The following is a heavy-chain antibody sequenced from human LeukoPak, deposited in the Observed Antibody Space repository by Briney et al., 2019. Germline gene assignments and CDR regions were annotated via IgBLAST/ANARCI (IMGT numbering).Heavy chain of an antibody. Sequence: PSETLSLTCTVSGGSISSSSYYWGWIRQPPGKGLEWIGSIYYSGSTYYNPSLKSRVTISVDTSKNQFSLKLSSVTAADTAVYYCARDALIRRGYSYGNVPYMAVWGKGTTVTVSS. CDR2: IYYSGST. CDR3: ARDALIRRGYSYGNVPYMAV. V-gene: IGHV4-39*02. J-gene: IGHJ6*03. D-gene: IGHD5-18*01. CDR1: GGSISSSSYY.